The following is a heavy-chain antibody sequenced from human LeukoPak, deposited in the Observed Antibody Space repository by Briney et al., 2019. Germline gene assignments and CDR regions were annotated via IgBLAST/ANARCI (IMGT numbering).Heavy chain of an antibody. D-gene: IGHD3-9*01. CDR1: GFTFSSYA. V-gene: IGHV3-23*01. Sequence: GGSLRISCAASGFTFSSYAMSWVREAPGKGLEGVSGISGSGGSTYYADSVKGRFTISRDNSKNTLYLQMNSLRAEDTALYYCAKRDFDDYFDYWGQGTLVTVSS. CDR2: ISGSGGST. CDR3: AKRDFDDYFDY. J-gene: IGHJ4*02.